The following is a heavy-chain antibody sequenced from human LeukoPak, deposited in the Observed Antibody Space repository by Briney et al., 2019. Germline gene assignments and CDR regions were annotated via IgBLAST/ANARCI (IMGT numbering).Heavy chain of an antibody. CDR2: ISGSSSYI. D-gene: IGHD3-16*01. Sequence: GGSLRLSCAASGFTFSTYTTNWVRQAPGKGLEWVSSISGSSSYIYYTDSLKGRFTISRDNAKNSLYLQMNSLRAEDTAVYYCARDLEGGFDYWDQGTLVTVSS. V-gene: IGHV3-21*01. J-gene: IGHJ4*02. CDR3: ARDLEGGFDY. CDR1: GFTFSTYT.